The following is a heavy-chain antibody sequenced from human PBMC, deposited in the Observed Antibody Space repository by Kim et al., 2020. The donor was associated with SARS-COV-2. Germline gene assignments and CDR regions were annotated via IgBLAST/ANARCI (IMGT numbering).Heavy chain of an antibody. Sequence: ASVKVSCEASGYTFTSYAMNWVRQAPGQGLEWMGWINTYTGNPTYVQGFTGRFVFSLDTSVSTAYLQISNLKTDDTAVYYCARGGHVKFDTWGQGTLGTV. CDR2: INTYTGNP. D-gene: IGHD3-16*01. CDR3: ARGGHVKFDT. V-gene: IGHV7-4-1*02. CDR1: GYTFTSYA. J-gene: IGHJ5*02.